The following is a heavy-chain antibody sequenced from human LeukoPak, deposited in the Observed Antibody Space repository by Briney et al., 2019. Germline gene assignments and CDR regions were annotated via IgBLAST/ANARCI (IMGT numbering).Heavy chain of an antibody. Sequence: GGSLRLSCAASGFIFSNYGMHWVRQAPGKGLEWVALTWYDESNKYYADSVKGRFTISRDNSKSTLYLQMNSLRAEDTAVYYCARDLWCGADCYGTFDIWGQGTMVSVSS. D-gene: IGHD2-21*02. J-gene: IGHJ3*02. CDR2: TWYDESNK. CDR3: ARDLWCGADCYGTFDI. V-gene: IGHV3-33*01. CDR1: GFIFSNYG.